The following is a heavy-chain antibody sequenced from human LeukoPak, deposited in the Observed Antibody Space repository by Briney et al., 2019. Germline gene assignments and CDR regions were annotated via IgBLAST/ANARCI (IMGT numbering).Heavy chain of an antibody. CDR1: GFTFTNYN. Sequence: ASVKVSCKASGFTFTNYNMHWVRQAPGQGLEWMGIINPSGGSTNYAQNFQARVTITRDMSTSTAYMELSSLRSEDTAVYYCAAARYGSGSYSWGQGTLVTVSS. V-gene: IGHV1-46*01. CDR2: INPSGGST. J-gene: IGHJ4*02. CDR3: AAARYGSGSYS. D-gene: IGHD3-10*01.